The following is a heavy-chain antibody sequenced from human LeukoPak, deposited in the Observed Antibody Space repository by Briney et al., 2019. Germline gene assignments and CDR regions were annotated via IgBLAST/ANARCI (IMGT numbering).Heavy chain of an antibody. V-gene: IGHV3-74*01. J-gene: IGHJ4*02. D-gene: IGHD5-24*01. CDR2: VNLDGRST. CDR1: GFTFGSYW. Sequence: GGSLRLSCAASGFTFGSYWMHWVRQVPGKGLMWVARVNLDGRSTSYAESVKGRFTISRDNAKLTVYMQMNSLRADDTAVYYCVRDVWGDRDGFFEYWGQGALVTVST. CDR3: VRDVWGDRDGFFEY.